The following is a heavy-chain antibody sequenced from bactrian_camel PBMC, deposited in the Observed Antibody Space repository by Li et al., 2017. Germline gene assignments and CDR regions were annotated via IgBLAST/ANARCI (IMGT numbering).Heavy chain of an antibody. CDR2: IRCSGGET. J-gene: IGHJ7*01. CDR1: GHSRGSNC. D-gene: IGHD6*01. Sequence: VQLVESLRLSCKVSGHSRGSNCVGWYRLPPGRAPAEREGIAAIRCSGGETWYAGSVKGRFTISMDANTLYLQMNSLKTEDSGTYYCAAKVVEGSCSTVTAIDLWGRGTQVTVS. V-gene: IGHV3-3*01.